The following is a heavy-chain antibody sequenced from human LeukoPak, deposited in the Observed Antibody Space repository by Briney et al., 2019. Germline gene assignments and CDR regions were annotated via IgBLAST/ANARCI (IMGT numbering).Heavy chain of an antibody. V-gene: IGHV1-2*02. D-gene: IGHD2-2*01. J-gene: IGHJ5*02. CDR2: INPNSGGT. Sequence: GASVKVSCKTSGYSFTGYYMHWVRQAPGQGLEWMGWINPNSGGTNYAQKFQGRVTMTRDTSISTAYMELSRLRSDDPAVYYCASMGIGIPAAPGRFDPWGQGTLVTVPS. CDR1: GYSFTGYY. CDR3: ASMGIGIPAAPGRFDP.